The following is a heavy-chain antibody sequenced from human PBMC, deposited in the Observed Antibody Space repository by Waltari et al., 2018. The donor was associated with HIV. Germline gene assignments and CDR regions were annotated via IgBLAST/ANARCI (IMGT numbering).Heavy chain of an antibody. CDR2: VVPRFGTA. CDR3: AVIVRMPGEAGYYYAMGV. Sequence: QVALVHSGPEGRESGSSVKASCKTPGHMVTNSAIVWVRQAPGQGLEWLGKVVPRFGTASFPEKFQARVSITADRASRTGFLKVKGMEGEDMATYYCAVIVRMPGEAGYYYAMGVGGQGTIITV. J-gene: IGHJ3*01. CDR1: GHMVTNSA. V-gene: IGHV1-69*06. D-gene: IGHD3-3*01.